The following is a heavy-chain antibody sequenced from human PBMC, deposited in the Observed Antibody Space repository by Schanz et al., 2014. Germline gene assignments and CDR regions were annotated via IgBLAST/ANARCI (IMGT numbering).Heavy chain of an antibody. Sequence: QVQLVQSGAEVKKPGASVKVSCKASGYTFTGYFIHWVRQAPGQGLEWMGRIHPNSGGTIFAQKFQGRVSMTRDTSTTTVYMDLSSLISEDTAVYYCAFDRDDAYDIWGQGTTVTVSS. CDR1: GYTFTGYF. CDR2: IHPNSGGT. CDR3: AFDRDDAYDI. J-gene: IGHJ3*02. V-gene: IGHV1-2*06. D-gene: IGHD3-9*01.